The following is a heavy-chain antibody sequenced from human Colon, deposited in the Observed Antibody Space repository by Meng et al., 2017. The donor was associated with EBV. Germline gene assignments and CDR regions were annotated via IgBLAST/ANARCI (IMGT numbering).Heavy chain of an antibody. CDR1: GRWFSGSS. J-gene: IGHJ5*02. D-gene: IGHD2-8*01. V-gene: IGHV4-34*01. CDR3: ARGGGVIKGLVTWFDP. Sequence: WGAGWVRPWETLSLSGGVDGRWFSGSSGIWIRQTPGKGLEWIGEINHSGTINYNPSFRSRVTISVDRSNNQYSLRLSSVTAADTAVYYCARGGGVIKGLVTWFDPWGQGTLVTVSS. CDR2: INHSGTI.